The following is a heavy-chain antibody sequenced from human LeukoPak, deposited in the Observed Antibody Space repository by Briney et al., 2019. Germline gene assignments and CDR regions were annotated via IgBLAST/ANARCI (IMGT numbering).Heavy chain of an antibody. Sequence: PSETLSLTWTVSGGSISSSSYYWGWIRQPPGKGLEWIGSIYYSGSTYYNPSLKSRVTISVDTSKNQFSLKLSSVTAADTAVYYCASLDMGYSSSSGAHPYDSSGYYYFDYWGQGTLVTVSS. CDR1: GGSISSSSYY. CDR2: IYYSGST. V-gene: IGHV4-39*01. J-gene: IGHJ4*02. D-gene: IGHD3-22*01. CDR3: ASLDMGYSSSSGAHPYDSSGYYYFDY.